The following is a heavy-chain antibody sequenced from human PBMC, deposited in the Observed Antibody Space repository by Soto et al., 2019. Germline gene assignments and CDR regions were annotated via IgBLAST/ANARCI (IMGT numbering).Heavy chain of an antibody. CDR1: GFTFSSYG. V-gene: IGHV3-30*03. CDR2: ISYDGSNK. Sequence: QVQLVESGGGVVQPWRSLRLSCAASGFTFSSYGMHWVRQAPGKGLEWVAVISYDGSNKYYADSVKGRFTMSRDNSKNTLYLQMNSRRAEDTAVYYCATDLMGPGRAYGMDVWGQGTTVTVSS. CDR3: ATDLMGPGRAYGMDV. D-gene: IGHD3-16*01. J-gene: IGHJ6*02.